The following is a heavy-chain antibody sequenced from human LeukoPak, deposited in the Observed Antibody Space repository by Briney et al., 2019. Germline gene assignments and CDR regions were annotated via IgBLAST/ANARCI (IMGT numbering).Heavy chain of an antibody. Sequence: PGGSLRLSCAASGFIFSRYNMYWVRQAPGKGPEWVSSITSSSSYIFYADSVKGRFTVSRDDATNSVYLEMNSLRADDTAVYYCARGGDKRLARNWFDPWGQGTVVTVSS. CDR1: GFIFSRYN. CDR3: ARGGDKRLARNWFDP. D-gene: IGHD3-16*01. V-gene: IGHV3-21*01. CDR2: ITSSSSYI. J-gene: IGHJ5*02.